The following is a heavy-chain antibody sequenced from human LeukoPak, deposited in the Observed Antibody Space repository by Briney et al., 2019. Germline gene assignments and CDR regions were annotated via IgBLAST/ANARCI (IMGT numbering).Heavy chain of an antibody. CDR3: AKDRLPLYSSGWYVFDY. V-gene: IGHV3-30*18. J-gene: IGHJ4*02. D-gene: IGHD6-19*01. CDR2: ISYDGSNK. Sequence: PGGSLRLSCAASGFTFSSYGMHWVRQAPGKGLEWVAVISYDGSNKYYADSVKGRFTISRDNSKNTLYLQTNSLRAEDTAVYYCAKDRLPLYSSGWYVFDYWGQGTLVTVSS. CDR1: GFTFSSYG.